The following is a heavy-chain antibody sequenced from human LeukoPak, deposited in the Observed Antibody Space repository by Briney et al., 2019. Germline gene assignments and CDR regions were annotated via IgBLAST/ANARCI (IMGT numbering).Heavy chain of an antibody. Sequence: SETLSLTCTVSGVSINTYYASWIRQAPGKGLEFIGFIYNGGNTNYNPSLKSRATIPVDTSNNQFSLRLTSVTAADTAMYCCAAGPWELDFWGQGTLVTVSS. CDR1: GVSINTYY. CDR2: IYNGGNT. CDR3: AAGPWELDF. J-gene: IGHJ4*02. D-gene: IGHD1-26*01. V-gene: IGHV4-4*09.